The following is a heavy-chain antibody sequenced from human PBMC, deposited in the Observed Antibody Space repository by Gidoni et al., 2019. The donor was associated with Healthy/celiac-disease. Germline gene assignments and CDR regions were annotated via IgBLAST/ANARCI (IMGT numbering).Heavy chain of an antibody. CDR1: GFTFSSHG. Sequence: QVQLVASGGGVVPPGRSLRLSCAASGFTFSSHGMHWVRQAPGKGLEWVAVISYDGSNKYYADSVKGRFTISRDNSKNTLYLQMTSLRAEDTAVYYCAKDRVRYCGGDCYSPSWFDPWGQGTLVTVSS. J-gene: IGHJ5*02. D-gene: IGHD2-21*02. CDR3: AKDRVRYCGGDCYSPSWFDP. V-gene: IGHV3-30*18. CDR2: ISYDGSNK.